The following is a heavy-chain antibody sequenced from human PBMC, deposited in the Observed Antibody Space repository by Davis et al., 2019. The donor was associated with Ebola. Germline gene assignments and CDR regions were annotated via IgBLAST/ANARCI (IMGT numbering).Heavy chain of an antibody. J-gene: IGHJ4*02. Sequence: PSETLSLTCNVSGGSIASSSHYWGWIRQPPGKGLEWIANVYYSGRANYNPSLKSRVTVSVDTSKNQFSLNLSSVTAADTAVYYCARPDPYSGSYDSSNQGGDYWSPGTLVTVSS. CDR2: VYYSGRA. CDR3: ARPDPYSGSYDSSNQGGDY. CDR1: GGSIASSSHY. V-gene: IGHV4-39*01. D-gene: IGHD1-26*01.